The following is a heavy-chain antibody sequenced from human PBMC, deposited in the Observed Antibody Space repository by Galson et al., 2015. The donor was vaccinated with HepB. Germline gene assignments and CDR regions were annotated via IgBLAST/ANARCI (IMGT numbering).Heavy chain of an antibody. J-gene: IGHJ4*02. D-gene: IGHD2-2*02. V-gene: IGHV3-30-3*01. CDR2: ISYDGSNK. CDR1: GFTFSSYA. CDR3: ARGRRVDIVVVPAAIVSGSDYFDY. Sequence: SLRLSCAASGFTFSSYAMHWVRQAPGKGLEWVAVISYDGSNKYYADSVKGRFTISRDNSKNTLYLQMNSLRAEDTAVYYCARGRRVDIVVVPAAIVSGSDYFDYWGQGTLVTVSS.